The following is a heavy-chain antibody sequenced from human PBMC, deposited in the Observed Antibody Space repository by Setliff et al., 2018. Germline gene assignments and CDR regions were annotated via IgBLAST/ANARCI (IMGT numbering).Heavy chain of an antibody. D-gene: IGHD6-13*01. Sequence: GGSLRLSCAASGFTFSSYSMNWVRQAPGKGLEWVSYISSSSSTIYYADSVKGRFTISRDNAKNSLYLQMNSLRAEDTAVYYCARSPRYSSSWMSRNWGQGTLVTVSS. CDR3: ARSPRYSSSWMSRN. V-gene: IGHV3-48*04. CDR1: GFTFSSYS. CDR2: ISSSSSTI. J-gene: IGHJ4*02.